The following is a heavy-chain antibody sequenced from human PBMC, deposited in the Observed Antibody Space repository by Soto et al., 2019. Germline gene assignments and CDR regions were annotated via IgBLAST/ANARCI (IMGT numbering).Heavy chain of an antibody. CDR3: AKTEWDTTLEAFHFDY. Sequence: GGSLRLSCAASGFTFSSYAMHWVRQAPGKGLEWVAVISYDGSQKYYADSVKGRFSISRDSSKNTLYLQMNSLRTEDAAVYYCAKTEWDTTLEAFHFDYWGQGTLVTVS. CDR2: ISYDGSQK. D-gene: IGHD1-26*01. J-gene: IGHJ4*02. CDR1: GFTFSSYA. V-gene: IGHV3-30*18.